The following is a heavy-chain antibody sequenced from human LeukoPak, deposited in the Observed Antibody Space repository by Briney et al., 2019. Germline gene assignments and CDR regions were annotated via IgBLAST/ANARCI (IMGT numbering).Heavy chain of an antibody. J-gene: IGHJ4*02. CDR1: GFTFSNAW. CDR2: IKSKTDGGTT. Sequence: GGSLRLSRAASGFTFSNAWMSWVRQAPGKGLEWVGRIKSKTDGGTTDYAAPVKGRFTISIDDSKNTLYLQMNSLKTEDTAVYYCTADYGDYFYPRDYWGQGTLVTVSS. CDR3: TADYGDYFYPRDY. V-gene: IGHV3-15*01. D-gene: IGHD4-17*01.